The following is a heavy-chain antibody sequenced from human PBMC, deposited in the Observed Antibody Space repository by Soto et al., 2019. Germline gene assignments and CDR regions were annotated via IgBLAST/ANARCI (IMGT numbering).Heavy chain of an antibody. J-gene: IGHJ6*03. CDR1: GGSISSSSSY. D-gene: IGHD2-2*01. CDR2: INYRGST. Sequence: SETLSLSCTVSGGSISSSSSYWGWIRQPPGKGLEWVGSINYRGSTNYNPSLKGRVTISVDTSKNQFSLKLSSVTAADTAVYYCARGVGCSSTSCYSSYYYMDVWGKGTTVTVSS. CDR3: ARGVGCSSTSCYSSYYYMDV. V-gene: IGHV4-39*07.